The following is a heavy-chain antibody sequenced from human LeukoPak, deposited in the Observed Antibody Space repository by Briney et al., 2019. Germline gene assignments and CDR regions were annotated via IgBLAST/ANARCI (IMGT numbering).Heavy chain of an antibody. J-gene: IGHJ3*02. CDR2: IYYSGST. CDR1: GGSISSYY. D-gene: IGHD3-10*01. Sequence: SETLSLTCTVSGGSISSYYWSWIRQPPGKGLEWIGYIYYSGSTNYNPSLKSRVTISVDTSKNQFSLKLSSVTAADTAVYYCARPLYYYGSGTPVGYAFDIWGQGTMVTVSS. V-gene: IGHV4-59*08. CDR3: ARPLYYYGSGTPVGYAFDI.